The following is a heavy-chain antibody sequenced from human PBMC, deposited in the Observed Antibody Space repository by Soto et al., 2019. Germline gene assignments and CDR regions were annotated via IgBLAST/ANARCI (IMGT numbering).Heavy chain of an antibody. CDR2: IIPMFGTA. V-gene: IGHV1-69*13. CDR3: ARGISSSWYFLPFDY. J-gene: IGHJ4*02. Sequence: SVKVSCKAPGGTFSTYAISWVRQAPGQGLEWMGGIIPMFGTANYAQRFQDRVTITADESTNTVYMELRSLRSEDTAVYFCARGISSSWYFLPFDYWGQGTLVTVSS. D-gene: IGHD6-13*01. CDR1: GGTFSTYA.